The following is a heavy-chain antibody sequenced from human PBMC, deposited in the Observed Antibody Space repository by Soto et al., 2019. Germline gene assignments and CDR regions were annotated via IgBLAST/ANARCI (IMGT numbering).Heavy chain of an antibody. Sequence: SETLSLTCTVSGGSIISYYWSWILQPPGKGLEWIGYIYYSGSTNYNPSLKSRVTISVDTSKNQFSLKLSSVTAADTAVYYCARVYRITMVRGVIDWFDPWGQGNLVTVYS. J-gene: IGHJ5*02. CDR3: ARVYRITMVRGVIDWFDP. D-gene: IGHD3-10*01. V-gene: IGHV4-59*01. CDR1: GGSIISYY. CDR2: IYYSGST.